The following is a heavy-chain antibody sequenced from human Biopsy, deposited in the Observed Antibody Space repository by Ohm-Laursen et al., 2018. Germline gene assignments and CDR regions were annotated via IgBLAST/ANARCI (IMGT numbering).Heavy chain of an antibody. V-gene: IGHV4-59*08. D-gene: IGHD5-12*01. CDR3: ARNRVDVVKVTTIGWNFDL. J-gene: IGHJ2*01. CDR2: IHYTGHI. CDR1: GDTISTYY. Sequence: PSETLSLTCAVSGDTISTYYWNWIRQTPGKGLEWIGYIHYTGHIRINPSLNSRATISADTSKDQFSLKLSSLTAADTAIYYCARNRVDVVKVTTIGWNFDLWGRGTLVTVS.